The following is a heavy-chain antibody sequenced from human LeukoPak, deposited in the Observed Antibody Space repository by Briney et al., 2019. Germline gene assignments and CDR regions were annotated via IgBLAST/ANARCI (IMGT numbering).Heavy chain of an antibody. CDR3: AREYNWNNNYYYYGMDV. J-gene: IGHJ6*02. Sequence: ASVKVSCKASGYTFTGYGISWVRQAPGQGLEWMGWISAYNGNTNYAQKLQGRVTMTTDTSTSTAYMELRSLRSDDTAVYYCAREYNWNNNYYYYGMDVWGQGTTVTVSS. V-gene: IGHV1-18*01. CDR2: ISAYNGNT. D-gene: IGHD1/OR15-1a*01. CDR1: GYTFTGYG.